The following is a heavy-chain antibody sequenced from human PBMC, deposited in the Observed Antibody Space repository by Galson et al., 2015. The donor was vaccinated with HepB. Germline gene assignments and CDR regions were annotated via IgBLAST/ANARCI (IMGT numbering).Heavy chain of an antibody. CDR1: GFAFSRYA. Sequence: SLRLSSAASGFAFSRYAMSWVRQAPGKGLEWVSAISGSDDSTYFADSGKGRFSIFRDNSKNTLYLQLNSLRAEDTAVYYCAAHTADGESTFDFWGQGTLVTVSS. CDR2: ISGSDDST. V-gene: IGHV3-23*01. J-gene: IGHJ4*02. CDR3: AAHTADGESTFDF. D-gene: IGHD4-17*01.